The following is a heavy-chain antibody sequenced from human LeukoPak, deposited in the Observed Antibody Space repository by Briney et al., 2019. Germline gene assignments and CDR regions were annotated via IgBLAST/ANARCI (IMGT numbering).Heavy chain of an antibody. J-gene: IGHJ4*02. CDR3: ARHDDSSSWYVGPFDY. D-gene: IGHD6-13*01. V-gene: IGHV4-59*08. CDR1: GGSISSYY. Sequence: SETLSLTCTVPGGSISSYYWSWIRQPPGKGLEWIGYIYYSGTTNYNPSLKSRVTISLDTSKNQFSLTLSSLTAADTAVYYCARHDDSSSWYVGPFDYWGQGTLVTVSS. CDR2: IYYSGTT.